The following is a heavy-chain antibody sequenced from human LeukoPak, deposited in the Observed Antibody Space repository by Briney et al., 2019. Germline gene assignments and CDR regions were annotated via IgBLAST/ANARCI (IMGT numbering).Heavy chain of an antibody. CDR2: ISWNRGSI. Sequence: PGGSVRLSCAASGFTFDDYAMHWVRQAPGKGLEWVSGISWNRGSIGYADSVKGRFTISRDNAKMSLYLQMNSLRAEDTALYYCAKGYCSSISCHADYWGQGTLVTASS. D-gene: IGHD2-2*01. CDR1: GFTFDDYA. V-gene: IGHV3-9*01. J-gene: IGHJ4*02. CDR3: AKGYCSSISCHADY.